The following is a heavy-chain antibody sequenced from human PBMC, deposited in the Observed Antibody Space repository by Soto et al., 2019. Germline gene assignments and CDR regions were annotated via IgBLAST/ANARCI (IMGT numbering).Heavy chain of an antibody. CDR2: TSPAGSST. CDR3: ERGNTGYGNFAY. Sequence: DVQLVESGGGIVQPGGSLRLSCAASGFTVTSYWMHWVRQAPGKGLVWVSRTSPAGSSTYYADFVRGRLTISKDTAKNTLYLQINSLGAEDTAVYYCERGNTGYGNFAYGGQGTLVTVAA. J-gene: IGHJ4*02. D-gene: IGHD5-12*01. CDR1: GFTVTSYW. V-gene: IGHV3-74*01.